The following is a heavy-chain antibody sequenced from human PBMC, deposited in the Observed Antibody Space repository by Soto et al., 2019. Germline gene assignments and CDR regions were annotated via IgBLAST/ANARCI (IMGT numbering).Heavy chain of an antibody. Sequence: GESLKISCKASGYSFTNFWLGWVRQMPGKGLAWLGIIYPGVSETRYSPSFQGQVTISADRSISTAYLQWSSLKASDTAIHYWATQHPLDSSGWYNWGQGTLVTVSS. CDR2: IYPGVSET. CDR3: ATQHPLDSSGWYN. J-gene: IGHJ4*02. D-gene: IGHD6-19*01. CDR1: GYSFTNFW. V-gene: IGHV5-51*01.